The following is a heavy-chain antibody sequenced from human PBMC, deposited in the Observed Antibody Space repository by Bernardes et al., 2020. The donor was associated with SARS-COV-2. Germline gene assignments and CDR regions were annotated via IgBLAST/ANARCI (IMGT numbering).Heavy chain of an antibody. CDR1: GFTFSSCE. CDR2: ISSSGSTI. Sequence: GGSLRLSCAASGFTFSSCEMNWVRQAPGKGLEWVSYISSSGSTIYYADSVKGRFTISRDNAKNSLYLQMNSLRAEDTAVYYCARDDFWSGYFDYWGQGTLVTVSS. D-gene: IGHD3-3*01. V-gene: IGHV3-48*03. CDR3: ARDDFWSGYFDY. J-gene: IGHJ4*02.